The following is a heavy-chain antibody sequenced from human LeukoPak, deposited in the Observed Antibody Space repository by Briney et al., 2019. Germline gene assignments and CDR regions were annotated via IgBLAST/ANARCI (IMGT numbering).Heavy chain of an antibody. J-gene: IGHJ4*02. CDR3: ARVNSQDRGYSYGLVVRGRHFDY. CDR2: XXXXXXX. Sequence: PSETLSLTCTVSGGSISSYYWSWIRQPPGKGLXXXXXXXXXXXXXXNPSLKXRXXISVXXSXXQXSLKLSSVTAADTAVYYCARVNSQDRGYSYGLVVRGRHFDYWGQGTLVTVSS. D-gene: IGHD5-18*01. CDR1: GGSISSYY. V-gene: IGHV4-59*01.